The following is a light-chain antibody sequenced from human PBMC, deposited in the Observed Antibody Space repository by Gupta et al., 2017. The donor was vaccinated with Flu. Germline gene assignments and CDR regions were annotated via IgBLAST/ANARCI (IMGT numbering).Light chain of an antibody. CDR2: DVS. V-gene: IGLV2-14*03. Sequence: QSALTQPASVSGSPGQSITLSCTGTSSDVGGYNYVSWYQHHPGKAPKVMIYDVSNRPSGVSNRFSGSKSGNTASLTISGLQAEDEADFYCGSYTSSSNVVFGGGTKMTVI. J-gene: IGLJ2*01. CDR3: GSYTSSSNVV. CDR1: SSDVGGYNY.